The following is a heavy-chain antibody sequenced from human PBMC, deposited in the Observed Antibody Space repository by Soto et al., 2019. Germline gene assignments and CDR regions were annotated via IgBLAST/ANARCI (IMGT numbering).Heavy chain of an antibody. D-gene: IGHD4-17*01. Sequence: QVQLVESGGGLVKPGGSLRLSCAASGFIFSDYYMSWIRQAPGKGLEWVAYISISSSGSTTYYAGSVRGRFTISRDNAEKSLYMQMHSLRSEDTAVYFCARDTLPTDFGLGWDVWGQGTTVTVSS. V-gene: IGHV3-11*01. CDR2: ISISSSGSTT. J-gene: IGHJ6*02. CDR1: GFIFSDYY. CDR3: ARDTLPTDFGLGWDV.